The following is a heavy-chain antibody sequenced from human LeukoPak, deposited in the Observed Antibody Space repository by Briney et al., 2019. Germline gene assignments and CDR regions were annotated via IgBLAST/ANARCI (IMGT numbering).Heavy chain of an antibody. CDR2: INPSGGST. D-gene: IGHD2-15*01. J-gene: IGHJ3*02. V-gene: IGHV1-46*01. CDR1: GYTFTSYY. Sequence: ASVKVSCKASGYTFTSYYMHWVRQAPGEGLEWMGIINPSGGSTSYAQKFQGRVTMTRDTSTSTVYMELSSLRSEDTAVYYCARVGLDDAFDIWGQGTMVTVSS. CDR3: ARVGLDDAFDI.